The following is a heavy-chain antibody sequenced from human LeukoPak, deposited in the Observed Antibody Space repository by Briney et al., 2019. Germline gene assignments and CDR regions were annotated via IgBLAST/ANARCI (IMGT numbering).Heavy chain of an antibody. Sequence: PGGSLRLSCAASGFTFSSYWMRWVRQPPGKGLVWVSRIKSDGSSTSDADSVKGRFTISRDNAKNSLYLQMNSLRAEDTAVYYCASLAYGDYVDYWGQGTLVTVSS. V-gene: IGHV3-74*01. J-gene: IGHJ4*02. CDR2: IKSDGSST. CDR1: GFTFSSYW. CDR3: ASLAYGDYVDY. D-gene: IGHD4-17*01.